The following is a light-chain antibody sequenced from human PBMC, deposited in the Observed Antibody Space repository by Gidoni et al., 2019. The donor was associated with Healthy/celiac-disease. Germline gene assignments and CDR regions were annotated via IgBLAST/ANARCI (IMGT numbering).Light chain of an antibody. CDR3: QQLNSYPYT. Sequence: DIQLTKSPSFLSASVGDRVTITCRASQGISSYLAWYQQKPGKAPKLLIYAASTLQSGVPSRFSGSGSGTEFTLTISSLQPEDFATYYCQQLNSYPYTFGQXTKLEIK. V-gene: IGKV1-9*01. CDR2: AAS. CDR1: QGISSY. J-gene: IGKJ2*01.